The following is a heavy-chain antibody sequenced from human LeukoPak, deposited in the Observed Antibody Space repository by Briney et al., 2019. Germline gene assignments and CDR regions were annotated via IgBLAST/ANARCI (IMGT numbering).Heavy chain of an antibody. CDR2: INHSGNT. Sequence: PSETLSLTCAVSGGSISSSNWWSWVRQPPGKGLEWIGEINHSGNTNYNPSLKSRVTISVDTSKNQFSLQVTSVTAADTAVYYCARRVRSADYRCDYWGQGTLVTVSS. CDR1: GGSISSSNW. D-gene: IGHD4-11*01. CDR3: ARRVRSADYRCDY. J-gene: IGHJ4*02. V-gene: IGHV4-4*02.